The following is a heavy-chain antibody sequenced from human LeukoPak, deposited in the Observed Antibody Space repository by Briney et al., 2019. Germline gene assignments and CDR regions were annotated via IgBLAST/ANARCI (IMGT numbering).Heavy chain of an antibody. CDR2: IYSDNT. D-gene: IGHD4/OR15-4a*01. V-gene: IGHV3-53*01. CDR1: GFTFSTYW. Sequence: GGSLRLSCAASGFTFSTYWMAWVRQAPGKGLEWVSFIYSDNTHYSDSVKGRFTISRDNSKNTLYLQMNSLRAEDTAVYYCARRAGAYSHPYDYWGQGTLVTVSS. CDR3: ARRAGAYSHPYDY. J-gene: IGHJ4*02.